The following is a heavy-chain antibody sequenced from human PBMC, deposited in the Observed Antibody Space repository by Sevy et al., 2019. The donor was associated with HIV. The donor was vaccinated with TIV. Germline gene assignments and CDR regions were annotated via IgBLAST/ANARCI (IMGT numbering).Heavy chain of an antibody. V-gene: IGHV3-48*03. D-gene: IGHD1-26*01. CDR2: ISSSGTTI. CDR3: ARGGWDLPFDI. J-gene: IGHJ3*02. Sequence: GGSLRLSCAASKFSFSSYDMNWVRQAPGKGLEWISYISSSGTTIYYADSVKGRFTISRDNAKDSLHLQMNSLRVEDTAVYYCARGGWDLPFDIWVQGTMVTVSS. CDR1: KFSFSSYD.